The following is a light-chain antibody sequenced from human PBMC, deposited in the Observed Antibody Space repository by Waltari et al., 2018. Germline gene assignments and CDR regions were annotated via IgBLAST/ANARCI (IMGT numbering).Light chain of an antibody. Sequence: QAVVTQEPSLTVSPGGTGTPTCGSSNGAVTTSHHPYRYQQKPGQAPSTLIYATSNKHSWTPARFSGSLLGGKAALTLSGAQPEDEAEYYCLLSYSNARVVFGGGTKLTVL. CDR2: ATS. CDR1: NGAVTTSHH. J-gene: IGLJ2*01. CDR3: LLSYSNARVV. V-gene: IGLV7-46*01.